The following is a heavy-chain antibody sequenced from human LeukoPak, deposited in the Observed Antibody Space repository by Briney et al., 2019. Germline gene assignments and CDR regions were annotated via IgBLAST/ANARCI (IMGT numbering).Heavy chain of an antibody. V-gene: IGHV3-21*01. D-gene: IGHD6-19*01. Sequence: GGSLRLSCAAAGFTFSSYTMNWVRQAPGKGLEWVSSITSSSTYIYYADSVKGRFTISRDNAKNSLYLQMNSLRAEDTAVYYCARDESGYSNGRYVYWGQGTLVTVSS. CDR1: GFTFSSYT. CDR2: ITSSSTYI. J-gene: IGHJ4*02. CDR3: ARDESGYSNGRYVY.